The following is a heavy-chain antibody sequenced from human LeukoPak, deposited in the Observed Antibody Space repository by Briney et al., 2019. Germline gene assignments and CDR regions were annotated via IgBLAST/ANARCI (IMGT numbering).Heavy chain of an antibody. CDR1: GGSISSYY. J-gene: IGHJ4*02. Sequence: SETLSLTCTVSGGSISSYYWSWIRQPPGKGLEWLGYIYHSGSTDYNPSLKSRVTISVDTSKSQFSLKLTSVTAADTAVYYCATLTTVVTAYYFGYWGQGTLVTVSS. CDR3: ATLTTVVTAYYFGY. CDR2: IYHSGST. V-gene: IGHV4-4*09. D-gene: IGHD4-23*01.